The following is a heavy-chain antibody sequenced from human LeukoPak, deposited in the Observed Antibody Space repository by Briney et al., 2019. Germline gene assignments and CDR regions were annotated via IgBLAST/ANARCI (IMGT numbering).Heavy chain of an antibody. CDR3: ARDGGGVRSYYYDSSGYYYGTHHFVY. Sequence: ASVKVSCKASGYTFTSYGISWVRQAPGQGLEWMGWISAYNGNTNYAQKLQGRVTMTTDTSTSTAYMELRSLRSDDTAVYYCARDGGGVRSYYYDSSGYYYGTHHFVYWGQGTLVTVSS. D-gene: IGHD3-22*01. CDR2: ISAYNGNT. J-gene: IGHJ4*02. V-gene: IGHV1-18*01. CDR1: GYTFTSYG.